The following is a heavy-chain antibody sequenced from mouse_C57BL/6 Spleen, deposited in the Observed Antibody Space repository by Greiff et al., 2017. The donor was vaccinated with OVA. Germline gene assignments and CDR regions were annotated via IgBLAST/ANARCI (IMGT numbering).Heavy chain of an antibody. Sequence: VQLQQSGPELVKPGASVKISCKASGYSFTGYYMNWVKQSPEKSLEWIGEINPSTGGTTYNQKFKAKATLTVDKSSSTAYMQLQSLTSEDSAVYYCARWVRGPYYALGYWGQGTTVTVSS. CDR3: ARWVRGPYYALGY. CDR1: GYSFTGYY. J-gene: IGHJ4*01. CDR2: INPSTGGT. V-gene: IGHV1-42*01.